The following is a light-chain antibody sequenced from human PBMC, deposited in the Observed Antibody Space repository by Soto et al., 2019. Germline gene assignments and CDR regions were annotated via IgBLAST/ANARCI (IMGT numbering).Light chain of an antibody. V-gene: IGKV3-11*01. CDR1: QSISSY. CDR2: DAS. Sequence: ETVLTQSPETLSLSPGERATLSCRASQSISSYLAWYQQKPGQAPRLLIYDASNRATGIPARFSGSGSGTDFTLTISSLEPEDFAVYYCQQRSNWPSITFGQGTRLEIK. CDR3: QQRSNWPSIT. J-gene: IGKJ5*01.